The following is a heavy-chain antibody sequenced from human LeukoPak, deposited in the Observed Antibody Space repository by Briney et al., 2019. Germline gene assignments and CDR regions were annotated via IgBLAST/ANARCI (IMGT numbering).Heavy chain of an antibody. CDR3: AGSSSSGFKDY. J-gene: IGHJ4*02. V-gene: IGHV1-2*02. CDR2: INPNSGGT. D-gene: IGHD3-22*01. CDR1: GYTFTGYY. Sequence: ASVKVSCKASGYTFTGYYMHWVRQAPGQGLEWMGWINPNSGGTNYAQRFQARVTMTWDTSISTAYMELSSLRSDDAAVYYCAGSSSSGFKDYWGQGTLVTVSS.